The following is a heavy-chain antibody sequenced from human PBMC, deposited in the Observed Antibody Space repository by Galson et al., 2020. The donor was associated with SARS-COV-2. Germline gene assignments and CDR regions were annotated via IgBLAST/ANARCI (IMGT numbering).Heavy chain of an antibody. D-gene: IGHD3-22*01. V-gene: IGHV3-74*01. CDR1: GFSFSDYW. Sequence: GGSLRLSCPASGFSFSDYWMHWVRQAPGKGLVWVSRINSYGNSTNYADSVRGRFTVSRDNAKNMLYLQMNSLRAEDTAVYYCARHSSGDYWGQGTLVTVSS. CDR3: ARHSSGDY. CDR2: INSYGNST. J-gene: IGHJ4*02.